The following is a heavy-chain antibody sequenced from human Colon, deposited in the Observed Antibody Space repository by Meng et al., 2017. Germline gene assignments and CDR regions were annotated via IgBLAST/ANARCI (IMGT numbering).Heavy chain of an antibody. J-gene: IGHJ5*02. CDR2: IIPAVGSA. D-gene: IGHD2-15*01. CDR3: ARGGSALTIMGSLDP. Sequence: QGQLVQSGAEVKKPGSPVNVSCNAAGGTFSTYHFVWVRQAPGQGLEWMGRIIPAVGSAKYAQRFQGRVTITADIATNTAYMELRSLRSDDTAVYYCARGGSALTIMGSLDPWGQGTLVTVSS. V-gene: IGHV1-69*08. CDR1: GGTFSTYH.